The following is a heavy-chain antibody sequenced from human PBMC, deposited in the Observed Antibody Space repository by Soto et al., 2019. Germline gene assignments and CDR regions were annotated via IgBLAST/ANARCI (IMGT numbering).Heavy chain of an antibody. CDR2: ISYDGSNK. Sequence: QVQLVESGGGVVQPGRSLRLSCAASGFTFSNYAMHWVRQAPGKGLEWVAVISYDGSNKYYADSVRGRFAISRDNSKNTLYLQVNSLRAGDTAVYYCARPKGTERFLEWLAFDYWSQGTLVAVSS. V-gene: IGHV3-30*09. CDR1: GFTFSNYA. D-gene: IGHD3-3*01. J-gene: IGHJ4*02. CDR3: ARPKGTERFLEWLAFDY.